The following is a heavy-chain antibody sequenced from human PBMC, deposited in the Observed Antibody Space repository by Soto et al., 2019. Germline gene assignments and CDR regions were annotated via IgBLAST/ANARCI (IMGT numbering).Heavy chain of an antibody. J-gene: IGHJ5*02. CDR3: ARVGVVVHVNWFYP. Sequence: QVQLQESGPGLVKPSETLSLTCTVSGGSISSYYWSWIRQPPGKGLEWFGYIDYSGSTNYNPSLTSRFTRSVDTSKNQFSLKLSSVTAADTAVYYCARVGVVVHVNWFYPWGQGTLVTVSS. V-gene: IGHV4-59*01. CDR1: GGSISSYY. CDR2: IDYSGST. D-gene: IGHD3-22*01.